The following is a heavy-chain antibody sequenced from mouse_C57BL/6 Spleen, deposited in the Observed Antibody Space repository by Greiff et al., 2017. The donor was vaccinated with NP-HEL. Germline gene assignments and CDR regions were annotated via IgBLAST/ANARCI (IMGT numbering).Heavy chain of an antibody. Sequence: EVMLVESGGDLVKPGGSLKLSCAASGFTFSSYGMSWVRQTPDKRLEWVATISSGGSYTYYPDSVKGRFTISRDNAKNTLYLQMSSLKSEDTAMYYCARSGAGTRAMDYWGQGTSVTVSS. V-gene: IGHV5-6*01. CDR3: ARSGAGTRAMDY. CDR2: ISSGGSYT. CDR1: GFTFSSYG. D-gene: IGHD4-1*01. J-gene: IGHJ4*01.